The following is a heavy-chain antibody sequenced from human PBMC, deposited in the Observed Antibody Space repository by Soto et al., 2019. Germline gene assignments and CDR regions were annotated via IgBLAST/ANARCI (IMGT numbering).Heavy chain of an antibody. Sequence: QVQLQQWGAGLLKPSETLSLTCAVYGGSFSGYYWSWIRQPPGKGLEWIGEINHSGSTNYNPSLKSRVTISVDTSKNQFSLKLSSVTAADTAVYYCARGNFPYGSGSYYKGPRSYFEYWGQGTLVTVSS. D-gene: IGHD3-10*01. V-gene: IGHV4-34*01. CDR2: INHSGST. CDR3: ARGNFPYGSGSYYKGPRSYFEY. CDR1: GGSFSGYY. J-gene: IGHJ4*02.